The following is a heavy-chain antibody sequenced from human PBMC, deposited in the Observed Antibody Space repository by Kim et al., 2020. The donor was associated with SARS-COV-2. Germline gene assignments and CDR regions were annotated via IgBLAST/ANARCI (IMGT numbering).Heavy chain of an antibody. Sequence: ASVKVSCKASGYTFTGYYMHWVRQAPGQGLEWMGRINPNSGGTNYAQKFQGRVTMTRDTSISTAYMELSRLRSDDTAVYYCARVPDTAMVTGDYWGQGTLVTVSS. V-gene: IGHV1-2*06. J-gene: IGHJ4*02. CDR1: GYTFTGYY. CDR2: INPNSGGT. D-gene: IGHD5-18*01. CDR3: ARVPDTAMVTGDY.